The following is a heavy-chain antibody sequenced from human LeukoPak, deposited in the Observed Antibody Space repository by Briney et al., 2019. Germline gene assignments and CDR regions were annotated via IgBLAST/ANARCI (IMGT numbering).Heavy chain of an antibody. CDR3: ASSGSSLAADWFDP. CDR2: IYYSGST. J-gene: IGHJ5*02. Sequence: SETLSLTCTVSGGSISSYYWSWIRQPPGKGLEWIGYIYYSGSTNYNPSLKSRVTISVDRSKNQFSLKLSSVTAADTAVYYCASSGSSLAADWFDPWGQGTLVTVSS. V-gene: IGHV4-59*12. D-gene: IGHD1-26*01. CDR1: GGSISSYY.